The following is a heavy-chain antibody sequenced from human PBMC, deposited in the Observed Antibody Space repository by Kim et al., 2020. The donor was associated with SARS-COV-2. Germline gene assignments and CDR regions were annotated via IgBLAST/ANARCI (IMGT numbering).Heavy chain of an antibody. D-gene: IGHD3-22*01. CDR3: AKDIGVTMIVVVN. Sequence: YADSVKGRFTISRDNAKNSLYLQMNSLRAEDTALYYCAKDIGVTMIVVVNWGQGTLVTVSS. J-gene: IGHJ4*02. V-gene: IGHV3-9*01.